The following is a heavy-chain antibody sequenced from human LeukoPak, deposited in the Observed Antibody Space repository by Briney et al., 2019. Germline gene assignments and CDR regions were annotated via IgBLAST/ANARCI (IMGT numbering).Heavy chain of an antibody. Sequence: ASVKVSCKASGYTFTGYYMHWVRQAPGQGLEWMGWITPNSGGTNYAQKFQGRVTMTRDTSISTAYTELSRLRSDDTAVYYCALVWSGYKYYFDYWGQGTLVTVSS. D-gene: IGHD3-3*01. V-gene: IGHV1-2*02. J-gene: IGHJ4*02. CDR1: GYTFTGYY. CDR2: ITPNSGGT. CDR3: ALVWSGYKYYFDY.